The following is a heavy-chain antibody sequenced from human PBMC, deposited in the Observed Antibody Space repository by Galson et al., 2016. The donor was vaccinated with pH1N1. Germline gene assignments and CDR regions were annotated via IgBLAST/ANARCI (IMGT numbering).Heavy chain of an antibody. CDR1: GYTFTGHY. V-gene: IGHV1-2*02. Sequence: SVKVSCKASGYTFTGHYMHWVRQAPGRGLEWMGWINPDNGDTKYDQKLQDRVTMTRDTSNSTAYMEVNRLTSDDTAVYYCARIIRHSSGLDPWGQGTLVTVSS. D-gene: IGHD3-3*01. CDR2: INPDNGDT. J-gene: IGHJ5*02. CDR3: ARIIRHSSGLDP.